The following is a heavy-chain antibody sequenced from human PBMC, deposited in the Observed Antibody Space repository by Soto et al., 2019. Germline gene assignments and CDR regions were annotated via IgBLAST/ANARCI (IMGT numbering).Heavy chain of an antibody. Sequence: SETLSLTCTVSGSSISSNYWTWIRQPPGKGLEWIGYVYNSGSTNYNPSLKSRVTISEDTSKSQFSLKVNSMTAADTAVYYCARYRREAVAGYTLDNWGQGILVTVSS. CDR1: GSSISSNY. CDR2: VYNSGST. D-gene: IGHD6-13*01. J-gene: IGHJ4*02. CDR3: ARYRREAVAGYTLDN. V-gene: IGHV4-59*01.